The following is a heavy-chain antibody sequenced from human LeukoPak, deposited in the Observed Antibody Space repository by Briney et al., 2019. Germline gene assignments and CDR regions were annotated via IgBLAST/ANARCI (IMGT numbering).Heavy chain of an antibody. CDR3: ARGPYYDILTGYYPPDY. V-gene: IGHV1-8*01. J-gene: IGHJ4*02. CDR2: MNPNSGNT. Sequence: ASVKVSCKASGYTFTSYDINWVRQATGQGLEWMGWMNPNSGNTGYVQKFQGRVTMTRNTSISTAYMELSSLRSEDTAVYYCARGPYYDILTGYYPPDYWGQGTLVTVSP. CDR1: GYTFTSYD. D-gene: IGHD3-9*01.